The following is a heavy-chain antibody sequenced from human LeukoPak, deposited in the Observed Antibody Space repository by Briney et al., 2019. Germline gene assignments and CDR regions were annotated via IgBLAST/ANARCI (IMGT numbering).Heavy chain of an antibody. CDR1: GYTLINFG. Sequence: ASVKVSCKASGYTLINFGIRWVRQAPGQGLEWMGWISTYNGNTEYAKKFQGRVTMTTDTSTSTAYMELRSLRSDDTAVYYCARYCTSATCYAFDPWGQGSLVTLSS. V-gene: IGHV1-18*01. CDR3: ARYCTSATCYAFDP. CDR2: ISTYNGNT. D-gene: IGHD2-2*01. J-gene: IGHJ5*02.